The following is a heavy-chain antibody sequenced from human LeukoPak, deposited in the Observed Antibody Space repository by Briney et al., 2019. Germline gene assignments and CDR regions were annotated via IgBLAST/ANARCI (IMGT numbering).Heavy chain of an antibody. D-gene: IGHD3-10*01. CDR2: IYYSGST. V-gene: IGHV4-59*01. Sequence: KPSETLSLTCTVSGGSISSYYWSWIRQPPGKGLEWIGYIYYSGSTNYNPSLKSRVTFSLDTSKNHFSLKLRSLTAADTAMYYCARGTPDSRYYGTYYMDVWGKGTTVTISS. CDR3: ARGTPDSRYYGTYYMDV. CDR1: GGSISSYY. J-gene: IGHJ6*03.